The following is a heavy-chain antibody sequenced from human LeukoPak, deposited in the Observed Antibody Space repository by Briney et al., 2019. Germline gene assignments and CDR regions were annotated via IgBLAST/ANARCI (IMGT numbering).Heavy chain of an antibody. J-gene: IGHJ6*02. Sequence: GGSLRLSCAASGFTFSSYEMNWVRQAPGKGLEWLSYISSTGTNIYYADSVKGRFTISRDNAKNSLYLQMNSLRAEDTAVYYCASGDSSGLYYYYGMNVWGQGTTVTVSS. V-gene: IGHV3-48*03. CDR1: GFTFSSYE. D-gene: IGHD3-22*01. CDR3: ASGDSSGLYYYYGMNV. CDR2: ISSTGTNI.